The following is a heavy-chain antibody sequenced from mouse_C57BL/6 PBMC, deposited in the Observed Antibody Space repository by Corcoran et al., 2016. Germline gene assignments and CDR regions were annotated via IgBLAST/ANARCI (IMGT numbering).Heavy chain of an antibody. CDR1: GFNIKDYY. Sequence: EVQLQQFGAELVRPGASVKLSCTASGFNIKDYYLHWVKQRPEQDLEWIGRIDPADGDTEYAPKFQGKATMTADTSSNTAYLQLSSLTSEDTAVYYCTIDYGNYGGFAYWGQGTLVTVSA. J-gene: IGHJ3*01. CDR2: IDPADGDT. V-gene: IGHV14-1*01. D-gene: IGHD2-1*01. CDR3: TIDYGNYGGFAY.